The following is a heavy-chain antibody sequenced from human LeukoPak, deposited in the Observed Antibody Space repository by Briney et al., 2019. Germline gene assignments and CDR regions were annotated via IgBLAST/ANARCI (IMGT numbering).Heavy chain of an antibody. CDR3: ARSDADQLPY. D-gene: IGHD2-2*01. CDR2: ISGSGGST. J-gene: IGHJ4*02. Sequence: GSLRLSCAASGFTFSSYAMSWVRQAPGKGLVWVSAISGSGGSTYYADSVKGRFTISRDNSKNTLHLQMNSLRVEDTGVYYCARSDADQLPYWGQGTLVTVSS. CDR1: GFTFSSYA. V-gene: IGHV3-23*01.